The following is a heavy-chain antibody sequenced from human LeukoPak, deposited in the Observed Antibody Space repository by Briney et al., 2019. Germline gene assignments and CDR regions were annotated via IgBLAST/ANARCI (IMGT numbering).Heavy chain of an antibody. J-gene: IGHJ4*02. CDR1: GFTFTSSA. CDR2: IVVGSGNT. D-gene: IGHD2-15*01. V-gene: IGHV1-58*01. Sequence: SVKVSCKASGFTFTSSAVQWVRQARGQRLEWIGWIVVGSGNTNYAQKFQERVTITRDMSTSTAYMELSSLRSEDTAVYYCAAGMVLLGSRSPYLDYWGQGTLVTVSS. CDR3: AAGMVLLGSRSPYLDY.